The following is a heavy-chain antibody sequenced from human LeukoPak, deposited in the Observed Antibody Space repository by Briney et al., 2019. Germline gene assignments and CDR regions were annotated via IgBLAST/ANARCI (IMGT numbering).Heavy chain of an antibody. J-gene: IGHJ6*02. CDR1: GFSFSFYA. CDR2: IPYDGSIA. CDR3: AKAPHYDFWSGYYYGMDV. Sequence: GGSLRLSCAASGFSFSFYAIHWVRQAPGKGLEWLTLIPYDGSIAYYADSVKGRFTISRDNSKNTLYPQMNSLRAEDTAVYYCAKAPHYDFWSGYYYGMDVWGQGTTVTVSS. D-gene: IGHD3-3*01. V-gene: IGHV3-30-3*02.